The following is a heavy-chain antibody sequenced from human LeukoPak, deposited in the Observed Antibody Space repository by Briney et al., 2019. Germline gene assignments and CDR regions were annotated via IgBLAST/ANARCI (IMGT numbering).Heavy chain of an antibody. J-gene: IGHJ6*02. CDR3: ARGHYGMDV. CDR2: IGIDTITI. V-gene: IGHV3-48*04. Sequence: GGSLRLSCAASGFTFTSHTMNWVRQAPGKGLEWASSIGIDTITIHYADSVKGRFTISRDNAKNSLYLQMNSLRVEDTAVYYCARGHYGMDVWGQGTTVTVSS. CDR1: GFTFTSHT.